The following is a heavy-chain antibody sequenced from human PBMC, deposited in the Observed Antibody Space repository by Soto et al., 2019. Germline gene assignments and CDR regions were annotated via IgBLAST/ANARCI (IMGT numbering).Heavy chain of an antibody. V-gene: IGHV1-3*01. CDR2: INAGNGNT. CDR3: ARVKGYSSSSGRWDY. Sequence: GASVKVSCKASGYTFTSYAMHWVRQAPGQRLEWMGWINAGNGNTKYSQKFQGRVTITRDTSASTAYMELSSLRSEDTAVYYCARVKGYSSSSGRWDYWGQGTLVTVSS. D-gene: IGHD6-6*01. CDR1: GYTFTSYA. J-gene: IGHJ4*02.